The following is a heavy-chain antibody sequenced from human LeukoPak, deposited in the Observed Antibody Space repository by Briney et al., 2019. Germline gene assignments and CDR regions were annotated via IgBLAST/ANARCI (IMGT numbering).Heavy chain of an antibody. D-gene: IGHD6-13*01. CDR2: IWYDGSNK. V-gene: IGHV3-33*01. Sequence: GGSLRLSCAASGFTFSSYGMHWVRQAPGKGLEWVAVIWYDGSNKYYADSVKGRSTISRDNSKNTLYLQMNSLRAEDTAVYYCARDFGEQQLLSFFFDYWGQGTLVTVSS. CDR3: ARDFGEQQLLSFFFDY. CDR1: GFTFSSYG. J-gene: IGHJ4*02.